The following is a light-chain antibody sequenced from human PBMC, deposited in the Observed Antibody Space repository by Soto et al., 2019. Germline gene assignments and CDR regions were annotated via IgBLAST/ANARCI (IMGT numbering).Light chain of an antibody. V-gene: IGKV3-20*01. CDR2: GAS. J-gene: IGKJ1*01. Sequence: EIVLTQSPVTLSLSPGERATLSCRSSQSVTGSYLAWYQQKPGQAPRLLIYGASSRATGIPDRFSGSASGTDFTLTISRLEPEDFTVYYCQQYNKWPLTFGQGTKVDIK. CDR3: QQYNKWPLT. CDR1: QSVTGSY.